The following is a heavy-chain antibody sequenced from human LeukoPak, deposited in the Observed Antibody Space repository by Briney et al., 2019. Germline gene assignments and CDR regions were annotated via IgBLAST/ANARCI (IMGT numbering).Heavy chain of an antibody. J-gene: IGHJ6*03. D-gene: IGHD3-3*01. CDR3: ARDHHYDFWSGYSYYYMDV. CDR1: GYSISSGYH. V-gene: IGHV4-38-2*02. Sequence: SETLSLTCTVSGYSISSGYHWGWMRQPPGKGLEWIGSIYHSGSTNYNPSPKSRVTISVDTSKNQFSLKLSPVTAADTAVYYCARDHHYDFWSGYSYYYMDVWGKGTTVTVSS. CDR2: IYHSGST.